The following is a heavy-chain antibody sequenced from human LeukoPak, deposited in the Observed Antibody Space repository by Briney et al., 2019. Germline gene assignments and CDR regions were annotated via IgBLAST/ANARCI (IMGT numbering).Heavy chain of an antibody. Sequence: SETLSLTCAVYGGSFSGYYWSWIRQPPGKGLEWIGEINHSGSTNYNPSLKSRVTISVDTSKNQFSLKLGSVTAADTAVYYCARGYSSSWYGAGWFDPWGQGTLVTVSS. CDR2: INHSGST. CDR3: ARGYSSSWYGAGWFDP. V-gene: IGHV4-34*01. J-gene: IGHJ5*02. CDR1: GGSFSGYY. D-gene: IGHD6-13*01.